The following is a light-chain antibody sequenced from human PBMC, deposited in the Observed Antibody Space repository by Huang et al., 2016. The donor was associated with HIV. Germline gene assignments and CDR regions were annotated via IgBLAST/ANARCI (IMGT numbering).Light chain of an antibody. CDR2: GAS. V-gene: IGKV3-20*01. Sequence: EIVLTQSPGTLSLSPGERATLSCRASQSVSSNFLAWYQQKPGQAPRLLIYGASTRAPGIPNRFSGSGSGKDFTLTISRLEPEDFAVYYCQQYGRSPATFGQGTKVEVK. CDR1: QSVSSNF. CDR3: QQYGRSPAT. J-gene: IGKJ1*01.